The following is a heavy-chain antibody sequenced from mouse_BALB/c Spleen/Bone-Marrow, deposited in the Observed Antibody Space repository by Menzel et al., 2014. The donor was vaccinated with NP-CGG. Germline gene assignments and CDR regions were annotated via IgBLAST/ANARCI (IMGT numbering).Heavy chain of an antibody. Sequence: QVQLKQSGAELVRPGASVKLSCKASGYTFTSYWINWVKQRPGQGLEWNGNIYPSDSYTNYNQKFKDKATLTVDKSSSTAYMQLSSPTSEDSAVYYCTRTYDYDEGGFDYWGQGTTLTVSS. CDR2: IYPSDSYT. CDR1: GYTFTSYW. J-gene: IGHJ2*01. CDR3: TRTYDYDEGGFDY. V-gene: IGHV1-69*02. D-gene: IGHD2-4*01.